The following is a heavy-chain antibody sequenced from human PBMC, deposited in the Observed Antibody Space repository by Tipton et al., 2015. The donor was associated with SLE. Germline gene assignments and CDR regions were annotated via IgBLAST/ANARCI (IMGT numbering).Heavy chain of an antibody. CDR3: ARGPDYGGNSAYFQH. V-gene: IGHV1-18*01. J-gene: IGHJ1*01. D-gene: IGHD4-23*01. CDR1: GYTFTSYG. CDR2: ISAYNGNT. Sequence: QLVQSGAEVKKPGASVKVSCKASGYTFTSYGISWVRQAPGQGLEWMGWISAYNGNTNFAQRLQGRLTVTTDTSTSTVYMELRSLRSDDTAVYYCARGPDYGGNSAYFQHWGQGTLVTVSP.